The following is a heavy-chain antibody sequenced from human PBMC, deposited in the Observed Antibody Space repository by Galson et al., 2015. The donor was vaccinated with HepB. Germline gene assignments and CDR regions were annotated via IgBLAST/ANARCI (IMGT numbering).Heavy chain of an antibody. CDR2: IYYSGST. Sequence: ETLSLTCTVSGGSISSYYWSWIRQPPGKGLEWIGYIYYSGSTNYNPSLKSRVTISVDTSKNQFSLKLSSVTAADTAVYYCARSLRRGSEQNTRFFDLWGRGTLVTVSS. D-gene: IGHD1/OR15-1a*01. J-gene: IGHJ2*01. CDR3: ARSLRRGSEQNTRFFDL. V-gene: IGHV4-59*08. CDR1: GGSISSYY.